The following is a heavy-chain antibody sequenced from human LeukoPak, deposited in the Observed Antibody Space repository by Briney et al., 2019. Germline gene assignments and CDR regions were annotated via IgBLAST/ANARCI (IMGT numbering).Heavy chain of an antibody. CDR1: GGSFSGYY. J-gene: IGHJ3*02. V-gene: IGHV4-34*01. Sequence: SETLSLTCAVYGGSFSGYYWSWIRQPPGKGLEWIGEINHSGSTNHNPSLKSRVTITVDTSKNQFSLKLSSVTAADTAVYYCARGGARPRYSSGWYHAFDIWGQGTMVTVSS. CDR3: ARGGARPRYSSGWYHAFDI. D-gene: IGHD6-19*01. CDR2: INHSGST.